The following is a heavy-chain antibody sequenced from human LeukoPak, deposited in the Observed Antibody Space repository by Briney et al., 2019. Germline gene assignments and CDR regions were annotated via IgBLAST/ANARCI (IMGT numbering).Heavy chain of an antibody. J-gene: IGHJ4*02. CDR2: INHSGST. Sequence: SETLSLTCAVYGGSFSGYYWSWIRQPPGKGLEWIGEINHSGSTNYNPSLKSRVTISVDTSKNQFSLKLSSVTAADTAVYYCARVASISWYNGDYWGQGTLVTVSS. V-gene: IGHV4-34*01. CDR1: GGSFSGYY. D-gene: IGHD6-13*01. CDR3: ARVASISWYNGDY.